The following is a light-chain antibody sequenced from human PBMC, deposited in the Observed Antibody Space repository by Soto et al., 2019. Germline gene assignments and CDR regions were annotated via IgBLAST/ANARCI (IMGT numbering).Light chain of an antibody. CDR3: QQYGRSPRT. CDR2: DAS. V-gene: IGKV3-20*01. Sequence: EIVLTQTPGTLSLSPGERATLSCRASQSVSNYLAWYQQKPGQAPRLLIYDASSRATGIADRFSGSGSGTDFTLTISRLEPEDFALYHCQQYGRSPRTFGQGTKVEIK. CDR1: QSVSNY. J-gene: IGKJ1*01.